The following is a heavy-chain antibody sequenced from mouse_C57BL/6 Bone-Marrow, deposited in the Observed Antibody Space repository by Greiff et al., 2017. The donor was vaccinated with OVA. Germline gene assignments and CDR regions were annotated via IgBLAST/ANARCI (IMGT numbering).Heavy chain of an antibody. CDR1: GYSFTDYN. Sequence: VQLQQSGPELVKPGASVKISCKASGYSFTDYNMHWVKQSNGKSLEWIGVINPNYGTTSYNQKFKGKATLTVDQSSSTAYMQLNSLTSEDTAVYYCAYYDYVLAWFAYWGQGTLVTVSA. CDR2: INPNYGTT. CDR3: AYYDYVLAWFAY. J-gene: IGHJ3*01. V-gene: IGHV1-39*01. D-gene: IGHD2-4*01.